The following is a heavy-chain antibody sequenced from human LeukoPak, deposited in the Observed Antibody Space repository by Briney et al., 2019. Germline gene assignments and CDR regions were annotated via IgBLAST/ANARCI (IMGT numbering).Heavy chain of an antibody. Sequence: SETLSLTCTVSGASISNSYWTWIRQPPGKGLDWIGHIYYTGSTKYNPPLKSRVTLSIDTSKNQFSLNLTAVTAADTAVYYCARISMVRGSYYHGMDVWGKGTTVTVSS. J-gene: IGHJ6*04. CDR1: GASISNSY. V-gene: IGHV4-59*01. CDR3: ARISMVRGSYYHGMDV. D-gene: IGHD5-18*01. CDR2: IYYTGST.